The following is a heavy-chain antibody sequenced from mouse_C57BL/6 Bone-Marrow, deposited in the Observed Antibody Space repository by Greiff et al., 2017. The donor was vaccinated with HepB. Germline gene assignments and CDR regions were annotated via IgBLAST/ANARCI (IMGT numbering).Heavy chain of an antibody. Sequence: QVTLKESGPGILQPSPTLSLTCSFSGFSLSTFGMGVGWIRQPSGKGLEWLAHIWWDDDKYYNPALKSRLTISKDTSKNQVFLKIANVDTADTATYYCALIPFITTVVAPCYWYFDVWGTGTTVTVSS. CDR2: IWWDDDK. D-gene: IGHD1-1*01. V-gene: IGHV8-8*01. J-gene: IGHJ1*03. CDR3: ALIPFITTVVAPCYWYFDV. CDR1: GFSLSTFGMG.